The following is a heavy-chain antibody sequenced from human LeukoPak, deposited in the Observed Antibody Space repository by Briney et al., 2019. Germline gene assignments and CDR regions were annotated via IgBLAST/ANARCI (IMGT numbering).Heavy chain of an antibody. CDR3: ASLYSSGWTRDY. CDR1: GFTFSSYW. J-gene: IGHJ4*02. CDR2: IKQDGSEK. D-gene: IGHD6-19*01. Sequence: GGSLRLSCAASGFTFSSYWMSWVRQAPGKGVEWVANIKQDGSEKYYVDSVKGRFTISRDDAKNSLYLQMNSLRAEDTAVYYCASLYSSGWTRDYWGQGTLVTVSS. V-gene: IGHV3-7*01.